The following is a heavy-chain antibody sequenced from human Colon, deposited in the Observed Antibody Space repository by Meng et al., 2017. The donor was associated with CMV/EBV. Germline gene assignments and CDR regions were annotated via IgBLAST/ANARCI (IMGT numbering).Heavy chain of an antibody. Sequence: HLKQWGPGLLKPSETLSLTCATSGGSFNAYYLTWIRQSPGKGLEWIGELNHSGSTNYNPSLKSRVTISIDTSKRHFSLRLTSVTAADTAVYYCARGRNGWLLPLDSWGQGTLVTVSS. D-gene: IGHD3-3*01. CDR2: LNHSGST. J-gene: IGHJ4*02. CDR3: ARGRNGWLLPLDS. V-gene: IGHV4-34*01. CDR1: GGSFNAYY.